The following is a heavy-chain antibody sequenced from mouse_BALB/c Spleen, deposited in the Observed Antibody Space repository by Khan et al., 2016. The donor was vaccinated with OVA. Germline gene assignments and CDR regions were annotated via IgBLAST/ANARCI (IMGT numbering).Heavy chain of an antibody. Sequence: EVQLQESGPGLVKPSQSLSLTCTVTGYSITSDYAWNWIRQFPGNKLEWMGYISYSGSANYNPSLKSRISLTRDTSENQFFLPLNSLTTEDSATYEGARRYYYGDWYFEGGGAGTTVTVSS. D-gene: IGHD1-1*01. CDR3: ARRYYYGDWYFEG. V-gene: IGHV3-2*02. J-gene: IGHJ1*01. CDR2: ISYSGSA. CDR1: GYSITSDYA.